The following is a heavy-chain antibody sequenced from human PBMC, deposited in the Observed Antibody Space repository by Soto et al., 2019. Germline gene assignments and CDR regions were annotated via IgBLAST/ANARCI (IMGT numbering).Heavy chain of an antibody. CDR3: ATNQPTSYSSSSGEFDY. V-gene: IGHV3-30*03. D-gene: IGHD6-6*01. Sequence: GSLPPACSASGFTFSSYGMHWVRQAPGKGLEWVAVISYDGSNKYYADSVKGRFTIARDNSKNTLYLQMKSLRAEDTAVYYCATNQPTSYSSSSGEFDYWGQGTLVTVYS. J-gene: IGHJ4*02. CDR1: GFTFSSYG. CDR2: ISYDGSNK.